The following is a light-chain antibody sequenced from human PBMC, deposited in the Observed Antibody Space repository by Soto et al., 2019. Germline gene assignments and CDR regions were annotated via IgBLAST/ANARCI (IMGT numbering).Light chain of an antibody. CDR2: GAS. J-gene: IGKJ5*01. CDR1: QSVSSSY. Sequence: EIVMTQSPATLSVSPGDRATLSCRASQSVSSSYLAWYQQKPGQAPRLLIYGASSRATGIPDRFSGSGSGTDFTLTITRLEPDDSAVYYCQQHGISHITFGQGTRLEI. CDR3: QQHGISHIT. V-gene: IGKV3-20*01.